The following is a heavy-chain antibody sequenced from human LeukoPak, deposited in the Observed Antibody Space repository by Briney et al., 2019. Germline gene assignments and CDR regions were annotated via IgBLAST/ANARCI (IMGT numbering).Heavy chain of an antibody. Sequence: SETLSLTCTVSGGSISSSSYYWGWIRQPPGKGLEWIGSIYYSGSTYYDPSLKSRVTISVDTSKNQFSLKLSSVTAADTAVYYCARQPTVTFFDYWGLGTLVTVSS. J-gene: IGHJ4*02. CDR1: GGSISSSSYY. D-gene: IGHD4-17*01. V-gene: IGHV4-39*01. CDR3: ARQPTVTFFDY. CDR2: IYYSGST.